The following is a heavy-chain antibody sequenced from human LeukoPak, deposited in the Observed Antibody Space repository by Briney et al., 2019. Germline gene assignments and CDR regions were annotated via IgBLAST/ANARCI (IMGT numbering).Heavy chain of an antibody. D-gene: IGHD2-8*02. V-gene: IGHV3-7*01. CDR1: GFTFSSCS. CDR2: IKQDGSEK. J-gene: IGHJ6*03. CDR3: ASRYCTGVNCFAASYMCMDV. Sequence: GGSLRLSCAASGFTFSSCSMNWVRQTPRKGLEWVANIKQDGSEKNYVDSVKGRFTISRDNADNSLYLEMTNLRVEDTAVYFCASRYCTGVNCFAASYMCMDVWGKGTTVTVPS.